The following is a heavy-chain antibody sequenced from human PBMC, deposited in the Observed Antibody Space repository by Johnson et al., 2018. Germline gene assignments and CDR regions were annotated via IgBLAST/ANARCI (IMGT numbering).Heavy chain of an antibody. D-gene: IGHD2-21*01. V-gene: IGHV3-30*03. CDR2: VSYDGSNR. CDR1: GFTFSTYG. J-gene: IGHJ4*02. CDR3: ARGGFYGNLPYFEY. Sequence: LVESGGGVVQPGRSLILSCVPSGFTFSTYGMHWVRQAPGKGLDWVAYVSYDGSNRHYGDFVKGRFTISRDNSKKTLFLEMNTLRPEDTAVYYCARGGFYGNLPYFEYWGQGTLVTVSS.